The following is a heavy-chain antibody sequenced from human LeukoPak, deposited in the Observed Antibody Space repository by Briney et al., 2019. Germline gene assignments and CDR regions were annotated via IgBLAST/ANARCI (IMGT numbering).Heavy chain of an antibody. CDR1: GFTFSSYG. D-gene: IGHD3-9*01. Sequence: GGSLRLSCAASGFTFSSYGMHWVRQAPGKGLEWVAVIWYDGSNKYYADSVKGRFTISRDNSKNTLYLQMNSLRAEDTAVYYCARTNYEILTGTDDYYYYGMDVWGQGTTVTVSS. CDR2: IWYDGSNK. CDR3: ARTNYEILTGTDDYYYYGMDV. J-gene: IGHJ6*02. V-gene: IGHV3-33*01.